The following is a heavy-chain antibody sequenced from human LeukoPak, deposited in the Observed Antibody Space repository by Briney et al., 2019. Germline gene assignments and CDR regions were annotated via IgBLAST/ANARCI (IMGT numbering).Heavy chain of an antibody. CDR3: ARGPSKDPSYYYYGMDV. CDR2: ISYDGSNK. Sequence: GGSLRLSCAASGFASSSFAMHWVRQAPGKGLEWVAVISYDGSNKYYADSVKGRFTISRDNSKNTLYLQMNSLRAEDTAVYYCARGPSKDPSYYYYGMDVWGQGTTVTVSS. V-gene: IGHV3-30-3*01. D-gene: IGHD4-4*01. J-gene: IGHJ6*02. CDR1: GFASSSFA.